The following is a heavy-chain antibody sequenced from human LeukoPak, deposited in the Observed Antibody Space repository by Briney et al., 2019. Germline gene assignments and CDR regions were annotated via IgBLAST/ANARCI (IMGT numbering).Heavy chain of an antibody. V-gene: IGHV4-4*07. J-gene: IGHJ6*03. CDR3: ARQDGDYIFYYYYMDV. Sequence: SETLSLTCTVSGGSISSYYWSWIRQPAGKGLEWIGRIYPSGNTNYNPSLKSRVTMSVDTSKNQFSLKLSSVTAADTAVYYCARQDGDYIFYYYYMDVWGKGTTVTISS. CDR2: IYPSGNT. CDR1: GGSISSYY. D-gene: IGHD4-17*01.